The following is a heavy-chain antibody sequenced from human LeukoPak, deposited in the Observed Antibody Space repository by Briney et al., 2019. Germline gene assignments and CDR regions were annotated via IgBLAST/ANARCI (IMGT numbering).Heavy chain of an antibody. J-gene: IGHJ3*02. CDR3: AKGLQGTTGTTVGDAFDI. V-gene: IGHV3-9*01. CDR1: GFALDDYA. CDR2: ISWNSGST. Sequence: GRSLRLSCAASGFALDDYAMHWVRQAPGKGLEWVSGISWNSGSTVYADSVKGRFTISRDNTKNSLYLQMNSLRAEDTALNYCAKGLQGTTGTTVGDAFDIWGQGTMVTVSS. D-gene: IGHD1-1*01.